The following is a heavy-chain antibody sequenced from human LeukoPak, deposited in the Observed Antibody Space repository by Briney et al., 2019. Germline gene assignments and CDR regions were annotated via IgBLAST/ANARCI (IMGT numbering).Heavy chain of an antibody. CDR3: ARDQVSEAVVISIDY. Sequence: ASVKVSCKSAGYTFSAHYIHWVRQAPGQGLEWMGWIDPKSGGANYAQKFQGRVTMTRAMSIATTYMELSRLTSDDTAVYYCARDQVSEAVVISIDYWGQGTLVAVSS. CDR1: GYTFSAHY. J-gene: IGHJ4*02. D-gene: IGHD3-10*01. CDR2: IDPKSGGA. V-gene: IGHV1-2*02.